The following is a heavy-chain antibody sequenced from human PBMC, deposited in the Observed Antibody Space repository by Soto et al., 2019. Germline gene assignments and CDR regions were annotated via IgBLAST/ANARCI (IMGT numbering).Heavy chain of an antibody. Sequence: SETLSLTCTISGGSISSSPYYWGWIRQPPGKGLEWVASFFYSGSTYYNPSLKSRVTVSMDTSKSQFSLRLSSVTAADTAVYYCARLRSGFQYYFNYWGPGTLVTVAS. CDR1: GGSISSSPYY. V-gene: IGHV4-39*01. CDR3: ARLRSGFQYYFNY. D-gene: IGHD5-12*01. J-gene: IGHJ4*02. CDR2: FFYSGST.